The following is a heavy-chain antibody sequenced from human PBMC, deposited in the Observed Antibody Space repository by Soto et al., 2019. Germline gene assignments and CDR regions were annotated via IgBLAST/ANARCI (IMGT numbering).Heavy chain of an antibody. CDR2: ISAYNGNT. Sequence: GASVKVSCKASGYTFTIDGISWGRQAPGQGLEWMGWISAYNGNTNYAQKLQGRVTMTTDTSTSTAYMELRSLRSDDTAVYYCARGSVDTAMVEEDYYGMDVWGQGTTVTVSS. V-gene: IGHV1-18*01. D-gene: IGHD5-18*01. CDR1: GYTFTIDG. J-gene: IGHJ6*02. CDR3: ARGSVDTAMVEEDYYGMDV.